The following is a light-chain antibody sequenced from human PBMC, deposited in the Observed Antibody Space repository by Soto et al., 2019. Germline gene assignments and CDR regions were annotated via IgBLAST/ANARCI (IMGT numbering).Light chain of an antibody. CDR1: NSNIGSNT. J-gene: IGLJ2*01. CDR3: ATWDDSPV. CDR2: NDN. V-gene: IGLV1-44*01. Sequence: QSVLTQPPSASGTPGQRVTISCSGSNSNIGSNTVNWYQQLPVTAPKLLIYNDNQRPSGVPDRFSGSKSGTSASLAISGLQSDDEADYYCATWDDSPVFGGGTKLTVL.